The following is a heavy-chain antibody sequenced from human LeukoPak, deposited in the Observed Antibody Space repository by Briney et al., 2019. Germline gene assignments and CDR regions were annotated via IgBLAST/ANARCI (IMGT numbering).Heavy chain of an antibody. CDR2: INSDGSST. CDR3: ARGRSITILRGVAISDGFDI. V-gene: IGHV3-74*01. D-gene: IGHD3-10*01. CDR1: GFTFSRYW. Sequence: SGGSLRLSCAASGFTFSRYWMHWVRQAPGKGLVWVSRINSDGSSTIYADSVKGRFTISRDNAKNSLYLQMNSLRADDTAFYYCARGRSITILRGVAISDGFDIRGQGTMVTVSS. J-gene: IGHJ3*02.